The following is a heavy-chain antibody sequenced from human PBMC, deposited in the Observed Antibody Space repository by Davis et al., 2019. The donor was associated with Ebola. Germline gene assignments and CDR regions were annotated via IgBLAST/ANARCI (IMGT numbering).Heavy chain of an antibody. D-gene: IGHD3-22*01. CDR2: ISYDGNTK. CDR3: ARAITMIVVVAFDI. Sequence: PGGSLRLSCAASGFTFSSYAVHWVRQAPGKGLEWVAVISYDGNTKYYGDSVKGRFTISRDNSKNTLYLQMNSLRAEDTAVYYCARAITMIVVVAFDIWGQGTMVTVSS. CDR1: GFTFSSYA. J-gene: IGHJ3*02. V-gene: IGHV3-30*04.